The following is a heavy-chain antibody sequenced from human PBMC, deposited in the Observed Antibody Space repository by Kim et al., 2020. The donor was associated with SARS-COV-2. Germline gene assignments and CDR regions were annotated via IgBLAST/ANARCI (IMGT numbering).Heavy chain of an antibody. D-gene: IGHD3-10*01. CDR3: ARGVKRSLLSLAKDWYFDL. CDR1: GGSFSGYY. V-gene: IGHV4-34*01. CDR2: INHSGST. Sequence: SETLSLTCAVYGGSFSGYYWSWIRQPPGKGLEWIGEINHSGSTNYNPSLKSRVTISVDTSKNQFSLKLSSVTAADTAVYYCARGVKRSLLSLAKDWYFDLWGRGTLVTVSS. J-gene: IGHJ2*01.